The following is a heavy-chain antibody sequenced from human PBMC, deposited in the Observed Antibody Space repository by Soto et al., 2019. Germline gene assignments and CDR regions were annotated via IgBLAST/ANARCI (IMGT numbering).Heavy chain of an antibody. V-gene: IGHV1-8*02. CDR2: MNPNTGNT. CDR1: GYTFSDFD. J-gene: IGHJ4*02. Sequence: ASVKVSCKASGYTFSDFDFNWVRQATGQGLEWMGWMNPNTGNTRYAQKFQGRLIMTRDTSMNTAYMEMSSLTTEDTAVYYCARGQLATLTDFWGQGTLVTVSS. CDR3: ARGQLATLTDF.